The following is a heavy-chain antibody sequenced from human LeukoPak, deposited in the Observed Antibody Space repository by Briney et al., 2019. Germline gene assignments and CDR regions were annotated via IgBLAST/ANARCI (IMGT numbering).Heavy chain of an antibody. Sequence: SGGSLRLSCAASGFSFSSFEMNWVRQAPGKGLEWVSYISSSGTTIYYADSMKGRFTISRDNAKNSLYLQMNSLRAADTAVYYCARVGYSNRWYLDCWGQGTLVTVSS. CDR2: ISSSGTTI. D-gene: IGHD6-13*01. J-gene: IGHJ4*02. V-gene: IGHV3-48*03. CDR1: GFSFSSFE. CDR3: ARVGYSNRWYLDC.